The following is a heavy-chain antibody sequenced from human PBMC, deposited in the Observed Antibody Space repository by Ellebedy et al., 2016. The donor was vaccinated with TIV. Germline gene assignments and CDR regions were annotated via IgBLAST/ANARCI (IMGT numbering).Heavy chain of an antibody. J-gene: IGHJ5*02. V-gene: IGHV1-18*01. Sequence: ASVKVSCXASGDTFTSYGISWVRQAPGQGLEWMGWLKNFNGDKSYAQKFQDRVTMTTDTSTSIAYMELRSLSSDDTAVYYCARDGNCSGGDCYSIGFDPWGQGTLVTVSS. D-gene: IGHD2-15*01. CDR2: LKNFNGDK. CDR1: GDTFTSYG. CDR3: ARDGNCSGGDCYSIGFDP.